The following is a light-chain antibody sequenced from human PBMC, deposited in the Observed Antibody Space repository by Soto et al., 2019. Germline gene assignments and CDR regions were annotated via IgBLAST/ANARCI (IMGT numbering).Light chain of an antibody. CDR3: GSYTSSSTLV. CDR1: SSDVGSYNL. J-gene: IGLJ1*01. Sequence: QSALTQPASVSGCPGQSITISCTGTSSDVGSYNLVSWYQQHPGKAPKLLINEVSNRPSGLSNRFSGSKSGNTASLTISGLQAEDEADYYCGSYTSSSTLVFGTGTKVTVL. V-gene: IGLV2-14*02. CDR2: EVS.